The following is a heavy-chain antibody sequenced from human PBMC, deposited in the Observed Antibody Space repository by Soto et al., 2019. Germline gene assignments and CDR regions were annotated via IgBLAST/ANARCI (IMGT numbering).Heavy chain of an antibody. J-gene: IGHJ6*02. CDR2: IYYSGST. Sequence: SETLSLTCTVSGGSISSGGYYWSWIRQHPGKGLEWIGYIYYSGSTYYNPSLKSRVTISVDTSKNQFSLKLSSVTAADTAVYYCAGTAAAGRYYYGMDVWGQGTTVTV. CDR3: AGTAAAGRYYYGMDV. CDR1: GGSISSGGYY. D-gene: IGHD6-13*01. V-gene: IGHV4-31*03.